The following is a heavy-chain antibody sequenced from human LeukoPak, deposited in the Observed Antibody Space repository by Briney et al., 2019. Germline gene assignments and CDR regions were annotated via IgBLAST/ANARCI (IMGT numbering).Heavy chain of an antibody. J-gene: IGHJ5*02. V-gene: IGHV3-11*04. D-gene: IGHD3-9*01. CDR3: ARDSYDYDILTGYTNWFDP. CDR2: ISSSGSTI. CDR1: GFTFSGYY. Sequence: GGSLRLSCAASGFTFSGYYMCWIRQAPGKGLEWVSYISSSGSTIYYADSVKGRFTISRDNAKNSLYLQMNSLRAEDTAVYYCARDSYDYDILTGYTNWFDPWGQGTLVTVSS.